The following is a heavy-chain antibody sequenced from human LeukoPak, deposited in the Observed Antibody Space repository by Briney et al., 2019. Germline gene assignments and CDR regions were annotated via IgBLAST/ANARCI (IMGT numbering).Heavy chain of an antibody. CDR1: GFTFDDYA. CDR2: ISWNSGSI. J-gene: IGHJ4*02. CDR3: AKALAVADENFDY. Sequence: PGGSLRLSCAASGFTFDDYAMHWVRQAPGKGLEWVSGISWNSGSIGYADSVKGRFTISRDNAKNSLYLQMNSLRAEDTALYYCAKALAVADENFDYWGQGTLVTVSS. D-gene: IGHD6-19*01. V-gene: IGHV3-9*01.